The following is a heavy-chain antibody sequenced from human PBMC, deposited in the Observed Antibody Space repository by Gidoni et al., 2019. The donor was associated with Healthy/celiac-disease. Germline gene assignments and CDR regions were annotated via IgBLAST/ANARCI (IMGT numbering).Heavy chain of an antibody. CDR2: INHSGST. J-gene: IGHJ5*02. CDR3: ARAGYRIRRSTGRFDP. Sequence: QVQLQQWGAGLLKPSETLSLTCAVYGGSFSGYYWSWIRQPPGKGLEWIGEINHSGSTNYNPSLKSRVTISVDTSKNQFSLKLSSVTAADTAVYYCARAGYRIRRSTGRFDPWGQGTLVTVSS. V-gene: IGHV4-34*01. CDR1: GGSFSGYY. D-gene: IGHD2-2*01.